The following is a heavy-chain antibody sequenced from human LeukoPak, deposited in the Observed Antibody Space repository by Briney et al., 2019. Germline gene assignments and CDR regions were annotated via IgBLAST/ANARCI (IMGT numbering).Heavy chain of an antibody. J-gene: IGHJ4*01. D-gene: IGHD4-23*01. Sequence: PGGSLRLSCAASGFTFDDYVMHWVRQAPGKGPEWVSLISGDGGTTYYAGSVKGRFTISRDNGKNSLYLQMNSLRTEDTALYYCAKDIGGNSVWGQGTLVTVSS. CDR3: AKDIGGNSV. CDR1: GFTFDDYV. CDR2: ISGDGGTT. V-gene: IGHV3-43*02.